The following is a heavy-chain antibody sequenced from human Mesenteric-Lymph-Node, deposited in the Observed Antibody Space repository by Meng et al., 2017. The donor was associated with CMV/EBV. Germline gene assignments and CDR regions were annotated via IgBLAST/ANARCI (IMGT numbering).Heavy chain of an antibody. J-gene: IGHJ4*02. V-gene: IGHV4-59*12. CDR1: GGSISSYY. D-gene: IGHD3-22*01. Sequence: SETLSLTCTVSGGSISSYYWSWIRQPPGKGLEWIGYIYYSGSTNYNPSLKSRVTISVDTSKNQFSLKLTSVTAADTAVYYCARVGDSSGYSFVLGYWGQGTLVTVSS. CDR2: IYYSGST. CDR3: ARVGDSSGYSFVLGY.